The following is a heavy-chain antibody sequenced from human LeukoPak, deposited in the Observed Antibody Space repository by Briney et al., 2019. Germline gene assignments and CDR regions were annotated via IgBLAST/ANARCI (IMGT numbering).Heavy chain of an antibody. V-gene: IGHV4-59*01. CDR2: IYYSGST. D-gene: IGHD4-17*01. Sequence: SETLSLTCTVSGVSISSYYWSWIRQPPGKGLEWIGYIYYSGSTNYNPSLKSRVTISVDTSKNQFSLKLSSVTAADTAVYYCARVARVTTDYYYYYMDVWGKGTTVTVSS. J-gene: IGHJ6*03. CDR1: GVSISSYY. CDR3: ARVARVTTDYYYYYMDV.